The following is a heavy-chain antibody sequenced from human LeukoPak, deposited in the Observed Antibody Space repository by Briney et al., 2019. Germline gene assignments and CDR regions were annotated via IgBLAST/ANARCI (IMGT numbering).Heavy chain of an antibody. CDR3: ARGTRVYYYDSSGYPRFDP. CDR2: IYYSGST. Sequence: SETLSLTCTVSGGSISSGGYYWSWIRQHPGKGLEWIGYIYYSGSTNYNPSLKSRVTISVDTSRNQFSLKLSSVTAADTAVYYCARGTRVYYYDSSGYPRFDPWGQGTLVTVSS. D-gene: IGHD3-22*01. V-gene: IGHV4-61*08. CDR1: GGSISSGGYY. J-gene: IGHJ5*02.